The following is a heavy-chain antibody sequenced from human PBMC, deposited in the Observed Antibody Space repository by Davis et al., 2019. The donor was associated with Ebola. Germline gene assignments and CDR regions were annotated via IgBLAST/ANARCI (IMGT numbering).Heavy chain of an antibody. D-gene: IGHD2-2*01. CDR2: INPNSGGT. J-gene: IGHJ5*02. CDR3: ARVPVAGYCSSTSCYWWFDP. Sequence: ASVKVSCKASGYTFTGYYMHWVRHAPGQGLEWMGRINPNSGGTNYAQKFQGRVTMTRDTSISTAYMELSRLRSDDTAVYYCARVPVAGYCSSTSCYWWFDPWGQGTLVTVSS. V-gene: IGHV1-2*06. CDR1: GYTFTGYY.